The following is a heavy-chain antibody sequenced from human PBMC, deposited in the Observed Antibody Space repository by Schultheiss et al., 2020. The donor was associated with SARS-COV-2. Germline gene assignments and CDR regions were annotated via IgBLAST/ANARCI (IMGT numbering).Heavy chain of an antibody. CDR2: MYSGGST. CDR3: AKRGSSGGSGTPSFDY. CDR1: GFTVSSNY. V-gene: IGHV3-53*01. D-gene: IGHD3-10*01. Sequence: GGSLRLSCAASGFTVSSNYMHWVRQAPGKGLEWVSIMYSGGSTYYADAVTGRFTISRDNSKSTLSLQMNSLSAEDTAVYYCAKRGSSGGSGTPSFDYWGQGTLVTVSS. J-gene: IGHJ4*02.